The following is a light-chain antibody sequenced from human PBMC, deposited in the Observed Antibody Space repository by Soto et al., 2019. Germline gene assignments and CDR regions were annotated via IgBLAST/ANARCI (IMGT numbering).Light chain of an antibody. CDR2: GNR. V-gene: IGLV1-40*01. J-gene: IGLJ3*02. Sequence: QSVLTQPPSVSGAPGKRVTISFTGNSSNLGAGYDVHWYQQLPGAAAKLGIVGNRNRPSGVPERFSGSKSGTSTSLAITGRQAEDEADYYCQAYDYSLTASVFGGGTKLTVL. CDR1: SSNLGAGYD. CDR3: QAYDYSLTASV.